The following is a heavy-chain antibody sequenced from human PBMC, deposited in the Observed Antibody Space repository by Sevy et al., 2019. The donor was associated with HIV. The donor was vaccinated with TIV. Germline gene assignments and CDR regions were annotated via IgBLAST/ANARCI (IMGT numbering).Heavy chain of an antibody. J-gene: IGHJ5*02. CDR3: ARDQGFGFDP. CDR2: IYYSGST. V-gene: IGHV4-31*03. Sequence: SETLSLTCTVSGGSISSGGYYWNWIRQHPGKGLEWIGYIYYSGSTYYNPSLKSRVTISVDTSKNQFSLKLSSVTAADTAVYYCARDQGFGFDPWGQRTLVTVSS. CDR1: GGSISSGGYY. D-gene: IGHD3-10*01.